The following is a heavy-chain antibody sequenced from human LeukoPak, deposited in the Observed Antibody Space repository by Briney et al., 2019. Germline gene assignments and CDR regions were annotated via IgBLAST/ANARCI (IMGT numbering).Heavy chain of an antibody. CDR1: GFTFSSYA. CDR2: ISYDETNK. Sequence: GGSLRLSCAASGFTFSSYAMHWVRQAPDKGLEWVAFISYDETNKNYADSVKGRFTISRDNSKKTLYLQMNSLRAEDTAVYYCARDFSESYCIDYWGQGTLVTVSS. V-gene: IGHV3-30-3*01. D-gene: IGHD3-10*01. J-gene: IGHJ4*02. CDR3: ARDFSESYCIDY.